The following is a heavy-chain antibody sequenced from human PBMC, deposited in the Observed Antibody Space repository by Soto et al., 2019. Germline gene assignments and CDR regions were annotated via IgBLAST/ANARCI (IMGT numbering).Heavy chain of an antibody. Sequence: GGSLRLSCAASGFTFSSYGMHWVRQAPGKGLEWVAVISYDGSNKYYADSVKGRFTISRDNSKNTLYLQMNSLRAEDTAVYYCANVPIAVAGTDIRVYRGQGTLVTVSS. D-gene: IGHD6-19*01. CDR1: GFTFSSYG. V-gene: IGHV3-30*18. J-gene: IGHJ4*02. CDR2: ISYDGSNK. CDR3: ANVPIAVAGTDIRVY.